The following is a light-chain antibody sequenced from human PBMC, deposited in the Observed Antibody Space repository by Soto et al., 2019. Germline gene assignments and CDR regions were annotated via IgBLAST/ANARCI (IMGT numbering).Light chain of an antibody. CDR3: QTWGTGIVV. CDR2: LNSDGSH. Sequence: QSVLTQSPSASASLGASVKLTCTLSSGHISYAIAWHQQQPEKGPRYLMKLNSDGSHSKGDGIPDRFSGSSSGAERYLTISSVQSEDEADYYCQTWGTGIVVFGGGTKLTVL. J-gene: IGLJ2*01. CDR1: SGHISYA. V-gene: IGLV4-69*01.